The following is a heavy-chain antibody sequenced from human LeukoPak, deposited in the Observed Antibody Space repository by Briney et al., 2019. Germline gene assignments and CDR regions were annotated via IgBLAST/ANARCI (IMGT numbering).Heavy chain of an antibody. Sequence: PGGSLRLSCAASGFTFSSYTMNWVRQAPGKGLEWVSSISSSSYYIYYADSVKGRFTISSDNAKNSLYLQMNSLRHDRNSVDYCSSPGVEAVMVPDYWGQGTLVTVSS. D-gene: IGHD5-18*01. CDR3: SSPGVEAVMVPDY. CDR1: GFTFSSYT. CDR2: ISSSSYYI. J-gene: IGHJ4*02. V-gene: IGHV3-21*01.